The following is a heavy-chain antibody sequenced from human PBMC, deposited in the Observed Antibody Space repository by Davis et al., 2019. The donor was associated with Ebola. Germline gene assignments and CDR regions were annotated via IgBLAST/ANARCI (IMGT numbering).Heavy chain of an antibody. V-gene: IGHV3-74*03. J-gene: IGHJ4*02. D-gene: IGHD3-22*01. Sequence: GESLKVSCAASGFTFNKYWMHWVRQAPGKGLVWVARINTDGSSTTYADSVKGRFTISRDNAKNTLSLQMNSVRVEDTAVYYCAREPGSGYYVDYWGQGTLVSVSS. CDR1: GFTFNKYW. CDR2: INTDGSST. CDR3: AREPGSGYYVDY.